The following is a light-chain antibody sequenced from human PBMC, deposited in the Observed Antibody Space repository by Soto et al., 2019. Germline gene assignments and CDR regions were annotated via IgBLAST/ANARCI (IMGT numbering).Light chain of an antibody. CDR3: AAWDDSLNGQV. CDR2: SSN. V-gene: IGLV1-44*01. J-gene: IGLJ2*01. CDR1: SSNIGSNT. Sequence: SVLTPPPSAPRTPRQRVTISCSGNSSNIGSNTVNWYQQLPGTAPKLLIYSSNQRPSGVPDRFSGSKSGTSASLAISGLQSEDEADYYCAAWDDSLNGQVFGGGTQLTVL.